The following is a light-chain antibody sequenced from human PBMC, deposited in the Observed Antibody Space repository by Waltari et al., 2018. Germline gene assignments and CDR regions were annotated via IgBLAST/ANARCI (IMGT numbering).Light chain of an antibody. CDR3: VLYMGSGISV. CDR2: STD. Sequence: QTVVTQEPSFSVSPGGTITLTCGLSSGSVSTNYYPSWYQQTPGQAPRTLIYSTDTRPSGVPDRFAGSILGSKAALTITGAQADDESDYYCVLYMGSGISVFGGGTKLTVL. V-gene: IGLV8-61*01. J-gene: IGLJ3*02. CDR1: SGSVSTNYY.